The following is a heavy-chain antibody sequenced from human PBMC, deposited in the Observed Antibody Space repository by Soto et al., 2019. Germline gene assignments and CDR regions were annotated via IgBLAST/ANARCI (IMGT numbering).Heavy chain of an antibody. CDR2: ISYDGSNK. Sequence: GGSLRLSCAASGLTFSSYGMHWVRQAPGKGLEWVAVISYDGSNKYYADSVKGRFTISRDNSKNTLYLQMNSLRAEDTAVYYCAKVGGWLRSSDYYYGMDVWGQGTTVTVSS. CDR3: AKVGGWLRSSDYYYGMDV. D-gene: IGHD5-12*01. V-gene: IGHV3-30*18. CDR1: GLTFSSYG. J-gene: IGHJ6*02.